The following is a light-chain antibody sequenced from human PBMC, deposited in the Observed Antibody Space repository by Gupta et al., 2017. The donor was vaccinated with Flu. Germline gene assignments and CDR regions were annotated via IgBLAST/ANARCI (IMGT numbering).Light chain of an antibody. J-gene: IGKJ3*01. Sequence: PSSLSASVGDRVTITCQASQDISDFLNWFQLKPGKAPKLLIYDASNLETGVPSRFSGSRSGTHFTFTISSLQPEDIATYYCKDDDDLVGGFGPGTRVDIK. CDR1: QDISDF. V-gene: IGKV1-33*01. CDR3: KDDDDLVGG. CDR2: DAS.